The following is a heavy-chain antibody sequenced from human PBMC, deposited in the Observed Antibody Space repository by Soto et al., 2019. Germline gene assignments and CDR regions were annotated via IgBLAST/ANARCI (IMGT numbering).Heavy chain of an antibody. Sequence: QVQPQESGPGLVKPSDTLSLTCAVSGGSISSVNWWRWVRQPPGKGLEGIGEMRPSGSTNYNPSHNSRVLVSMDMTRNHSSLRMYSVTAADTAVYFCASHGHNISGFDVWGRGTKVTVSS. J-gene: IGHJ6*02. CDR2: MRPSGST. D-gene: IGHD1-1*01. CDR3: ASHGHNISGFDV. CDR1: GGSISSVNW. V-gene: IGHV4-4*02.